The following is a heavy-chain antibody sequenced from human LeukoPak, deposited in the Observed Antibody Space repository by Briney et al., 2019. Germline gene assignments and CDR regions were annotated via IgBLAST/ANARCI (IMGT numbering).Heavy chain of an antibody. D-gene: IGHD3-9*01. J-gene: IGHJ6*02. CDR2: LYYSGST. CDR1: GGSISSSKYY. CDR3: ARVRYFDSGYYGMDV. Sequence: PSETLSLTCTVSGGSISSSKYYWGWIRQPPGKGLEWIGTLYYSGSTYYSPSLKSRVTISVDTSKNQFSLKLSSVTAADTAVYYCARVRYFDSGYYGMDVWGQGTTVTVSS. V-gene: IGHV4-39*07.